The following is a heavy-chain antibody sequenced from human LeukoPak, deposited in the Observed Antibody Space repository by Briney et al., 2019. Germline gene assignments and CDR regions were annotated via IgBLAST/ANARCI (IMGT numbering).Heavy chain of an antibody. CDR2: INHSGST. CDR3: ARGYDYCDY. J-gene: IGHJ4*02. Sequence: SETLSLTCSVSGGSISSYYWSWIRQPPGKGLEWIGEINHSGSTNYNPSLKSRVTISVDTSKNQFSLKLSSVTAADTAVYYCARGYDYCDYWGQGTLVTVSS. D-gene: IGHD5-12*01. V-gene: IGHV4-34*01. CDR1: GGSISSYY.